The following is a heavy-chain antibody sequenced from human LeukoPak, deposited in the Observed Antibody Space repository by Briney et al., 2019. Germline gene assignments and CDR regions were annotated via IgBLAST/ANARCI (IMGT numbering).Heavy chain of an antibody. CDR2: IWYDGSNK. J-gene: IGHJ4*02. CDR3: ARAPNDYGDLYFDY. D-gene: IGHD4-17*01. Sequence: GGSLRLSCAASGFTFSSYGMHWVRQAPGKGLEWVAVIWYDGSNKYYADSVEGRFTISRDNSKNTLYLQMNSLRAEDTAVYYCARAPNDYGDLYFDYWGQGTLVTVSS. V-gene: IGHV3-33*01. CDR1: GFTFSSYG.